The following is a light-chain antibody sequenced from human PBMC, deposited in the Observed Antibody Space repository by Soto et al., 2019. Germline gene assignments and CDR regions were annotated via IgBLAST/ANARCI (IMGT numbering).Light chain of an antibody. CDR2: GAS. CDR1: QTVRSAF. Sequence: EIVLTQSPGTLSLSPGERATLSCRASQTVRSAFLSWYQQKPGQAPRLLIYGASTRATGIPDRFSGSGSGTDFTLTISRLEPEDFAVYYCQQYNHWPLTFGGGTKVEIK. J-gene: IGKJ4*01. V-gene: IGKV3-20*01. CDR3: QQYNHWPLT.